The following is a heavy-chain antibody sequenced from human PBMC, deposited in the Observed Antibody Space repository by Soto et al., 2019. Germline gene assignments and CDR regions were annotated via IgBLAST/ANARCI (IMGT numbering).Heavy chain of an antibody. J-gene: IGHJ4*02. D-gene: IGHD3-3*01. Sequence: ASVKVSCKASGYTFTSYGISWVRQAPGQGLEWMGWISAYNGNTNYAQKLQGRVTMTTDTSTSTAYMELRSLRSDDTAVYYCARDTATFEFHHPLWSGPYYFDYWGQGTLVTVSS. CDR3: ARDTATFEFHHPLWSGPYYFDY. V-gene: IGHV1-18*01. CDR1: GYTFTSYG. CDR2: ISAYNGNT.